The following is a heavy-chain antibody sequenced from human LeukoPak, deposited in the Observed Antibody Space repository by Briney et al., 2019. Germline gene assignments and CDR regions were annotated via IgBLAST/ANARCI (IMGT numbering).Heavy chain of an antibody. CDR3: ARDFIAVADPVRYFDY. Sequence: KSSETLSLTCTVSGGSITSSSYYWGWIRQPPGKGLQWIGSFYYSGSTYYNPSLKSRVTIYVDTSKNQFSLKLSSVTAADTAVYYCARDFIAVADPVRYFDYWGQGTLVTVSS. J-gene: IGHJ4*02. D-gene: IGHD6-19*01. CDR1: GGSITSSSYY. CDR2: FYYSGST. V-gene: IGHV4-39*02.